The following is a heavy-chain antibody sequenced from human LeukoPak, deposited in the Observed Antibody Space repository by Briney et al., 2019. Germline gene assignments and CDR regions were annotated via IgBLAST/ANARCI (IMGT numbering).Heavy chain of an antibody. V-gene: IGHV3-48*03. CDR2: ISSSGSTI. Sequence: PGGSLRLSCAASGFTLSSYEMNWVRQAPGKGLEWVSYISSSGSTIYYADSVKGRFTISRDNAKNSLYLQMNSLRAEDTAVYYCARDRGSGAFDIWGQGTMVTVSS. CDR3: ARDRGSGAFDI. D-gene: IGHD2-15*01. CDR1: GFTLSSYE. J-gene: IGHJ3*02.